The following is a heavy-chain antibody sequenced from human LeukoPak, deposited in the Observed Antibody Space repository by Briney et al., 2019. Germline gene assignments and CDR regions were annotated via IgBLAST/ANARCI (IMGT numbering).Heavy chain of an antibody. V-gene: IGHV1-2*02. Sequence: ASVKVSCKASGYTFTGYYMHWVRQAPGQGLEWMGWINPNSGGTNYAQKFQGRVTMTRDTSISTAYMELSRLRSDDTAVYYCAGGSLGSGTSSDCCPLDYWGQGTLVTVSS. D-gene: IGHD2-15*01. CDR1: GYTFTGYY. CDR3: AGGSLGSGTSSDCCPLDY. J-gene: IGHJ4*02. CDR2: INPNSGGT.